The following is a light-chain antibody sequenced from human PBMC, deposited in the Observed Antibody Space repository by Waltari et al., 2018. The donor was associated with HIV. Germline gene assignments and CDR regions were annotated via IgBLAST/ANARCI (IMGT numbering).Light chain of an antibody. CDR3: QQFKRVAT. CDR2: DAS. Sequence: AIQLTQSPSSLSASVGDRVTITCRASQGISSALAWYQQKPGKAPKLLIYDASSLESGVPSRFSGSGSGTDFTLTISSLQPEDFATYYCQQFKRVATFGQGTRLEIK. J-gene: IGKJ5*01. CDR1: QGISSA. V-gene: IGKV1-13*02.